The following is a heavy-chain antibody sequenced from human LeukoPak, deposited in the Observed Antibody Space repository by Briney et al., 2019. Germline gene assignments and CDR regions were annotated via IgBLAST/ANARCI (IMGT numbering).Heavy chain of an antibody. CDR2: ISSSSSYI. V-gene: IGHV3-21*01. CDR1: GFTFSSYS. D-gene: IGHD2-2*01. Sequence: PGRSLRLSCAASGFTFSSYSMNWVRQAPGKGLEWVSSISSSSSYIYYADSVKGRFTISRDNAKNSLYLQMNSLRAEDTAVYYCARDLGHQPYGYYYYYMDVWGKGTTVTVSS. CDR3: ARDLGHQPYGYYYYYMDV. J-gene: IGHJ6*03.